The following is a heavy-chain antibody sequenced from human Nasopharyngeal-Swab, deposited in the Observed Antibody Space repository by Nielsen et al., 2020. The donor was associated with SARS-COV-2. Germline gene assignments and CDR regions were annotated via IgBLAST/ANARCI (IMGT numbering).Heavy chain of an antibody. V-gene: IGHV3-74*01. J-gene: IGHJ4*02. CDR1: GFTFSSYW. D-gene: IGHD4-17*01. Sequence: GESLKISCAASGFTFSSYWMHWVRQAPGKGLVWVSRINSDGSSTSYADSVKGRFTISRDNSKNTLYLQMNSLRAEDTAVYYCARGRGGFGYGDYVDYWGQGTLVTVSS. CDR2: INSDGSST. CDR3: ARGRGGFGYGDYVDY.